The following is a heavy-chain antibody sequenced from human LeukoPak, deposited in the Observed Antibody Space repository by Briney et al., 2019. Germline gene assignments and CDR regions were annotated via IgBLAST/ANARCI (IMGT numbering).Heavy chain of an antibody. V-gene: IGHV1-8*03. CDR2: MNPNSGNT. CDR3: ARTYCSGGVCCFYYGS. J-gene: IGHJ4*02. CDR1: GYTFTSYD. Sequence: ASVKVSCKASGYTFTSYDINWVRQATGQGLEWMGWMNPNSGNTGYAQKFQGRVTITRNTSISTAYMELSSLRSEDTAVYYCARTYCSGGVCCFYYGSWGQGTLVTVSS. D-gene: IGHD2-15*01.